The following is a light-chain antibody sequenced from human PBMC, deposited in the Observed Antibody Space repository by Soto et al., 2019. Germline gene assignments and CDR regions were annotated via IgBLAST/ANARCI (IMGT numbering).Light chain of an antibody. CDR3: SSRTSSSTHYV. J-gene: IGLJ1*01. CDR2: EVS. CDR1: ISDVGGHNY. Sequence: QSALTQPASVSGSPGQSITISCTGTISDVGGHNYDSWYQQHPGKAPKLMIYEVSYRPSGVSSRFSGSKSGNTASLTISGLQAEDEAAYYCSSRTSSSTHYVFGTGTKVTVL. V-gene: IGLV2-14*01.